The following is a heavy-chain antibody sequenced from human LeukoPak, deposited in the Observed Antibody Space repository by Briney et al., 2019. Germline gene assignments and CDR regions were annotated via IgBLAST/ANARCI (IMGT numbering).Heavy chain of an antibody. Sequence: SETLSLTCAVYGGSFSSYYWSWLRQPPGKGLEWIGEIDHSGGTTYNPSLKSRVTRSIDTSKNQFFLKLSSVTAAYTAVYYCARGFSHWGQGTLVTVSS. CDR2: IDHSGGT. CDR1: GGSFSSYY. J-gene: IGHJ4*02. V-gene: IGHV4-34*01. CDR3: ARGFSH.